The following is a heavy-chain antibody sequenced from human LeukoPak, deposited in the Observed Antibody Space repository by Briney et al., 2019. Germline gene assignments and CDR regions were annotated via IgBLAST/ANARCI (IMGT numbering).Heavy chain of an antibody. D-gene: IGHD5-12*01. Sequence: GASVKVSCKASGYTFTGYYMHWVRQAPGQGLEWMGWINPNSGGTNSAQKFQGRVTMTRDTSISTAYMELSRLRSDDTAVYYCARVWSGGYSGYDFFFYYMDVWGKGTTVTVSS. CDR2: INPNSGGT. CDR1: GYTFTGYY. J-gene: IGHJ6*03. CDR3: ARVWSGGYSGYDFFFYYMDV. V-gene: IGHV1-2*02.